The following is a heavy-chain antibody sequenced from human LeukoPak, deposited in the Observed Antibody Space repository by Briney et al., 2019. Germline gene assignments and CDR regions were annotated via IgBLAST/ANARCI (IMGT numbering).Heavy chain of an antibody. CDR1: GGSMSGQS. CDR2: IYYSGST. D-gene: IGHD1-26*01. Sequence: SETLSLTCTVSGGSMSGQSWSWIRQSPGKGLEWIGFIYYSGSTNYNPSLEGRVTFSVDTSKNQFSLKLTSVTAEDTAVYFCAREKWELMGGFSYYFDVWGNGTTVTVSS. V-gene: IGHV4-4*08. J-gene: IGHJ6*03. CDR3: AREKWELMGGFSYYFDV.